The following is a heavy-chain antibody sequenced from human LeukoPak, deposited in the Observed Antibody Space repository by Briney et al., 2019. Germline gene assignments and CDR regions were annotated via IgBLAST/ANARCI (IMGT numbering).Heavy chain of an antibody. CDR3: ARGMLEWLLGVWFDP. Sequence: GGSLRLSCAASGFTFSSYAMHWVRQAPGKGLEWVAVISYDGSNKYYADSVKGRFTISRDNSKNTLYLQMNSLRAEDTTVYYCARGMLEWLLGVWFDPWGQGTLVTVSS. V-gene: IGHV3-30-3*01. D-gene: IGHD3-3*01. CDR2: ISYDGSNK. CDR1: GFTFSSYA. J-gene: IGHJ5*02.